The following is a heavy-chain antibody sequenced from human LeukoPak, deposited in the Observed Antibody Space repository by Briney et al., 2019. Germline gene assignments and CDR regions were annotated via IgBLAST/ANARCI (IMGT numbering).Heavy chain of an antibody. D-gene: IGHD6-6*01. J-gene: IGHJ6*03. CDR3: ARGPSIAARHYYYYYYMDV. Sequence: SETLSLTCTFSGGSISSSSYYWGWIRQPPGKGLEWIGSIYYSGSTDYNPSLKSRVTISVDTSKNQFSLKLRSVTAADTAVYYCARGPSIAARHYYYYYYMDVWGKGTTVTVSS. V-gene: IGHV4-39*01. CDR1: GGSISSSSYY. CDR2: IYYSGST.